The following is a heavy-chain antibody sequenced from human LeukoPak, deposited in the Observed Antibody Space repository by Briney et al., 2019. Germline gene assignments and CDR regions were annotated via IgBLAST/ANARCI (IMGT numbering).Heavy chain of an antibody. J-gene: IGHJ6*03. V-gene: IGHV4-4*07. D-gene: IGHD3-10*01. CDR1: GGSISSYY. Sequence: SETLSLTCTASGGSISSYYWSWIRQPAGKGLEWIGRIYTSGSTNYNPSLKSRVTISVDTSKNQFSLKLSSVTAADTAVYYCARRVLRGSVVRGVIGYMDVWGKGTTVTISS. CDR2: IYTSGST. CDR3: ARRVLRGSVVRGVIGYMDV.